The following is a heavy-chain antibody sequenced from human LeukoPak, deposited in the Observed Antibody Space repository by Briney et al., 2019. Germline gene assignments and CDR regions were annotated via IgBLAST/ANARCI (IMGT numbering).Heavy chain of an antibody. CDR1: GIPFAKAW. D-gene: IGHD3-10*01. CDR3: AKDPHYYGSGSYQQPFDY. V-gene: IGHV3-30*18. Sequence: GGSLRLSCAASGIPFAKAWMSWVRQAPGKGLEWVAVTSYDGSNKYYADSVKGRFTISRDNSKNTLYLQMNSLRAEDTAVYYCAKDPHYYGSGSYQQPFDYWGQGTLVTVSS. J-gene: IGHJ4*02. CDR2: TSYDGSNK.